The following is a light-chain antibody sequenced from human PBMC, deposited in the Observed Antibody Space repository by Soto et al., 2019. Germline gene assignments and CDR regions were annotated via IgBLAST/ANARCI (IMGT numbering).Light chain of an antibody. J-gene: IGLJ1*01. CDR3: HSYDSSRRGYV. CDR2: GNI. CDR1: SSNIGAGYD. V-gene: IGLV1-40*01. Sequence: QSALTQPPSVSGAPGQRVTISCTGTSSNIGAGYDVHWYQQLPGTTPKVVIYGNINRPSGVPDRFSGSKSGTSASLAITGLQVEDEADYYCHSYDSSRRGYVFGTGTKLTVL.